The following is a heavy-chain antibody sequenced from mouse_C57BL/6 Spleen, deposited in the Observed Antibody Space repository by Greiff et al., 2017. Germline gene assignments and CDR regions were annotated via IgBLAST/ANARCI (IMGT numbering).Heavy chain of an antibody. CDR1: GYTFTSYG. CDR3: ARDSNGAMDY. D-gene: IGHD2-5*01. J-gene: IGHJ4*01. Sequence: VQLQQSGAELARPGASVKLSCKASGYTFTSYGISWVKQRTGQGLEWIGEIYPRSGNTYYNEKFKGKATLTADKSSSTAYVELRSLTSEDSAVYFCARDSNGAMDYWGQGTSVTVSS. CDR2: IYPRSGNT. V-gene: IGHV1-81*01.